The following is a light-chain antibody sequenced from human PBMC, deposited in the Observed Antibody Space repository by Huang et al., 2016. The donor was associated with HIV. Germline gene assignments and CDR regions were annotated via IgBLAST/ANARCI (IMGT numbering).Light chain of an antibody. CDR2: YTS. V-gene: IGKV3-11*01. CDR3: QQRSNWPHT. CDR1: QSVGSY. Sequence: DIVLTQSPATLSLSPGERLTLSCRASQSVGSYLAWYQQKPGQAPRLLIYYTSNRATGIPTRFSGSGSGTDFTLTISSLESEDFAVYYCQQRSNWPHTFGQGTRLEI. J-gene: IGKJ2*01.